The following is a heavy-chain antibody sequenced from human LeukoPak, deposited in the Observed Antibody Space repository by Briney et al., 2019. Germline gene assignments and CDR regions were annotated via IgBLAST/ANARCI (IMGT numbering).Heavy chain of an antibody. CDR1: GGSFSGYY. J-gene: IGHJ3*02. CDR3: ARGSSITIFGVVIIRHAFDI. V-gene: IGHV4-34*01. CDR2: INHSGST. Sequence: SETLSLTCAVYGGSFSGYYWSWIRQPPGKGLEWIGEINHSGSTNYNPSLKSRVTISVDTSKNQFSLKLGSVTAADTAVYYCARGSSITIFGVVIIRHAFDIWGQGTMVTVSS. D-gene: IGHD3-3*01.